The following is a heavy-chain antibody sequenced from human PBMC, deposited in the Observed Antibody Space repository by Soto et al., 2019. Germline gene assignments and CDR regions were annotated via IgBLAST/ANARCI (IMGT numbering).Heavy chain of an antibody. Sequence: QVHLQQWGAGLLKPSETLSLTCAVYGGSFSGYYWSWIRQPPGKGLEWIGEINNGGNSNYNPSLKSRGSMSVGTSNNQFSLKLTSVTAADTAVYYCARGRGDGYNQNLYFDLWGRGTLVTVSS. CDR2: INNGGNS. CDR1: GGSFSGYY. D-gene: IGHD3-10*01. J-gene: IGHJ2*01. CDR3: ARGRGDGYNQNLYFDL. V-gene: IGHV4-34*01.